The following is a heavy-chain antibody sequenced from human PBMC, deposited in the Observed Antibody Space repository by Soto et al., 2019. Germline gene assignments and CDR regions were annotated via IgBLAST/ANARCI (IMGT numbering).Heavy chain of an antibody. D-gene: IGHD2-2*01. Sequence: EVQLLESGGGLVQPGGSLRLSCAASGFTFSSYAMSWVRQAPGKGLEWVSAISGSGGSTYYADSVKGRFTISRDNSKNTLYLQMNSLRAEDTAVYYCAKGWGYCSSTSCYVGSDYWGQGTLVTVSS. CDR3: AKGWGYCSSTSCYVGSDY. CDR2: ISGSGGST. V-gene: IGHV3-23*01. J-gene: IGHJ4*02. CDR1: GFTFSSYA.